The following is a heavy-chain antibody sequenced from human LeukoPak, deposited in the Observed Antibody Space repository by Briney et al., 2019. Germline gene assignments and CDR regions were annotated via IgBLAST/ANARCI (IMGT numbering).Heavy chain of an antibody. CDR3: ARGPNSSGFLHAFDI. CDR2: ISYDGSNK. J-gene: IGHJ3*02. Sequence: GGSLRLSCAASGFTFSSYAMHWVRQAPGKGLEWVAVISYDGSNKYCADSVKGRFTISRDNSKNTLYLQMNSLRAEDTAVYYCARGPNSSGFLHAFDIWGQGTMVTVSS. D-gene: IGHD3-22*01. V-gene: IGHV3-30-3*01. CDR1: GFTFSSYA.